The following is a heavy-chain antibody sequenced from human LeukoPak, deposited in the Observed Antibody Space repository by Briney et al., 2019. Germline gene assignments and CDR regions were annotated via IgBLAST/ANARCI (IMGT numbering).Heavy chain of an antibody. J-gene: IGHJ3*02. V-gene: IGHV3-23*01. CDR3: AKVRGQWLEQGAFDT. Sequence: GGSLRLSCAASGFTFSTYAMSWVRQAPGKGLKCVSVISGNSASTYYADSVKGRFTISRDNSKSTLYVQMNSLRVEDTAVYYCAKVRGQWLEQGAFDTWGQGTMVTVSS. CDR1: GFTFSTYA. D-gene: IGHD6-19*01. CDR2: ISGNSAST.